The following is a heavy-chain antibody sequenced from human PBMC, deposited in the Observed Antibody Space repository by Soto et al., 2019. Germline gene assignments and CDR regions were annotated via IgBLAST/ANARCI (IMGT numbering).Heavy chain of an antibody. CDR3: TKRSVFDI. J-gene: IGHJ3*02. CDR1: GFSFSSYA. CDR2: ISGSGGST. V-gene: IGHV3-23*01. Sequence: EVQLLESGGGLVQPGGPLRLSCAASGFSFSSYAMSWVRQAPGKGLEWVSVISGSGGSTYYADSVKGRFTISRDNSKNTLYLQMNSLRVEDTAVYYCTKRSVFDIWGQGTMVTVSS.